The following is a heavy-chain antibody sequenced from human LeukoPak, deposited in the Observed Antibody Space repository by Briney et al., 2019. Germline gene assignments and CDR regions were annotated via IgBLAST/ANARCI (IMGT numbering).Heavy chain of an antibody. D-gene: IGHD5-24*01. CDR1: GGSISSSNW. V-gene: IGHV4-4*02. CDR3: ARQSRDGYNSPIRYYYMDV. CDR2: IYHSGST. Sequence: KPSETLSLTCTVSGGSISSSNWWSWVRQPPGKGLEWIGEIYHSGSTNYNPSLKSRVTTSVDKSKNQCSLKLSSVTAADTAVYYCARQSRDGYNSPIRYYYMDVWGKGTTVTVSS. J-gene: IGHJ6*03.